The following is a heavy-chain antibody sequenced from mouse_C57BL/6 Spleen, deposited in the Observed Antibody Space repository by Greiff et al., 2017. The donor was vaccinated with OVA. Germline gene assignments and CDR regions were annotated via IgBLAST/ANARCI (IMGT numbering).Heavy chain of an antibody. CDR1: GYTFTTYP. CDR2: FHPYNDDT. Sequence: VKLMESGAELVKPGASVKMSCKASGYTFTTYPIEWMKQNHGKSLEWIGNFHPYNDDTKYNEKFKGKATLTVEKSSSAVYLELSRLTSDDSAVYYCARRDWAYAMDYWGQVTSVTVSS. CDR3: ARRDWAYAMDY. V-gene: IGHV1-47*01. D-gene: IGHD4-1*01. J-gene: IGHJ4*01.